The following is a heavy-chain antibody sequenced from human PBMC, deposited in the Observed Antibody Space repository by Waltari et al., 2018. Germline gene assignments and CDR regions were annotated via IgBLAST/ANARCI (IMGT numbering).Heavy chain of an antibody. J-gene: IGHJ4*02. Sequence: QVQLVQSGAEVKKPGSSGNASCKGSGATFNTFALTWVRQAPGQGLEWIGGIIPVFGTANYAQKFRGRVTITADESTSTVYMEVRSLTSEDTAVYYCARIKESGRSRMGPFDYWGQGTLVTVSS. CDR3: ARIKESGRSRMGPFDY. CDR1: GATFNTFA. D-gene: IGHD1-26*01. V-gene: IGHV1-69*01. CDR2: IIPVFGTA.